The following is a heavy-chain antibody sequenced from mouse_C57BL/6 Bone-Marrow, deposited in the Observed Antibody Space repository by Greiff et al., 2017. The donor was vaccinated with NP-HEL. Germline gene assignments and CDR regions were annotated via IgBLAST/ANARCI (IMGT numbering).Heavy chain of an antibody. Sequence: QVTLKESGPGILQPSQTLSLTCSFSGFSLSTFGMGVGWIRQPSGKGLEWLAHIWWDDDKYYNPALKRRLTISKDTSKNQVFLKIANVDTADTATYYCARIDYYGSSVYYAMDYWGQGTSVTVSS. J-gene: IGHJ4*01. D-gene: IGHD1-1*01. CDR3: ARIDYYGSSVYYAMDY. CDR1: GFSLSTFGMG. CDR2: IWWDDDK. V-gene: IGHV8-8*01.